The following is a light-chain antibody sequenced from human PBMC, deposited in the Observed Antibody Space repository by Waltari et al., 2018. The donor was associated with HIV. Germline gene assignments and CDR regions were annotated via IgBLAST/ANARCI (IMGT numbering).Light chain of an antibody. V-gene: IGLV1-40*01. CDR1: SSNIGAGYH. J-gene: IGLJ3*02. Sequence: QSVLTQPPSVSGAPGQRVAISCTGTSSNIGAGYHVHWYQHLPGTAPKLLIYVNTVRPSGVPDRFSGSKSGTSASLAITGLQADDEADYYCQSYDTTLSGWVFGGGTKLTVL. CDR3: QSYDTTLSGWV. CDR2: VNT.